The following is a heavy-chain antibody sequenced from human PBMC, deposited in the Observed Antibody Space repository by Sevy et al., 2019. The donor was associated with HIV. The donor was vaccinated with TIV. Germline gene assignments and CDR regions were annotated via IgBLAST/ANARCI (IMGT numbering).Heavy chain of an antibody. J-gene: IGHJ1*01. CDR1: GYTFTGYY. Sequence: ASVKVSCKASGYTFTGYYMHWVRQAPGQGLEWMGWINPNSGGTNYAQKFQGRVTMTKDTSISTAYMELSRLRSDDTAVYYCARGWGYCSSTSCYTSAWAYFQHWGQGTLVTVSS. CDR3: ARGWGYCSSTSCYTSAWAYFQH. D-gene: IGHD2-2*02. V-gene: IGHV1-2*02. CDR2: INPNSGGT.